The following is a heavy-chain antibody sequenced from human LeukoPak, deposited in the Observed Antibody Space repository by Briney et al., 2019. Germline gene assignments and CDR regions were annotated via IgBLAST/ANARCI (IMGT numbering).Heavy chain of an antibody. Sequence: ASVKVSCKASGGTFSSYAISWVRQAPGQGLEWMGRIIPILGIANYAQKFQGRVTITADKSTSTAYMELSSLRSEDTAVYYCARSYYGSVAHYYYYGMDVWGQGTTVTVSS. D-gene: IGHD3-10*01. CDR1: GGTFSSYA. CDR3: ARSYYGSVAHYYYYGMDV. V-gene: IGHV1-69*04. J-gene: IGHJ6*02. CDR2: IIPILGIA.